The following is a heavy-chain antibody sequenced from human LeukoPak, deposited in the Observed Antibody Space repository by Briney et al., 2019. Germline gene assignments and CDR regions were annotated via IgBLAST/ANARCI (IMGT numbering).Heavy chain of an antibody. Sequence: PSETLSLTCIVSGGSISSYYWSWIRQPPGKGLECIGYIYYSGSTNYNPSLKSRVTISVDTSKNQFSLKLSSVTAADTAVYYCARDRGNQQDGMDVWGQGTTVTVSS. CDR1: GGSISSYY. J-gene: IGHJ6*02. V-gene: IGHV4-59*01. CDR2: IYYSGST. D-gene: IGHD3-10*01. CDR3: ARDRGNQQDGMDV.